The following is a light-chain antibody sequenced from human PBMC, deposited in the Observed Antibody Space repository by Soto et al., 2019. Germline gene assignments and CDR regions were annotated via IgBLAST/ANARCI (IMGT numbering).Light chain of an antibody. CDR3: QSYDISLHNYV. CDR2: EVS. Sequence: QSALTQPASVSGSPGQSITISCTGTSSDVGGYNYVSWYQQHPGEAPKLMIYEVSNRPSGVSNRFSGSKSGNTASLTISGLQAEDEADYYCQSYDISLHNYVFGTGTKLTVL. V-gene: IGLV2-14*01. CDR1: SSDVGGYNY. J-gene: IGLJ1*01.